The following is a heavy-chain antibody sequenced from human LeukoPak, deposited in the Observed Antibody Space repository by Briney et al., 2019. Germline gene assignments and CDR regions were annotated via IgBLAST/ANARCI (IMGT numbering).Heavy chain of an antibody. J-gene: IGHJ5*02. CDR3: AKDTTPPKAGFDP. CDR1: GFTFSSYG. CDR2: IRYDGSNK. Sequence: GGSLRLSCAASGFTFSSYGMHWVRQAPGKGLEWVAFIRYDGSNKYYADSVKGRFTISRDNSKNTLYLQMSSLRAEDTAVYYCAKDTTPPKAGFDPWGQGTLVTVSS. V-gene: IGHV3-30*02. D-gene: IGHD1-14*01.